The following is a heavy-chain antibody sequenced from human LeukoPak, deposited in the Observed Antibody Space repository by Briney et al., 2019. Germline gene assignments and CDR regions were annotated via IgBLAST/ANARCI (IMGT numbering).Heavy chain of an antibody. CDR1: GGSISSGGYS. CDR2: IYHSGST. J-gene: IGHJ3*02. V-gene: IGHV4-30-2*01. Sequence: SETLSLTCAVSGGSISSGGYSWSWIRQPPGKGLEWIGYIYHSGSTYYNPSLKSRVTISVDRSKNQFSLKLSSVTAAVTAVYYCARGFRLRGYAFDIWGQGTMVTVSS. D-gene: IGHD5-12*01. CDR3: ARGFRLRGYAFDI.